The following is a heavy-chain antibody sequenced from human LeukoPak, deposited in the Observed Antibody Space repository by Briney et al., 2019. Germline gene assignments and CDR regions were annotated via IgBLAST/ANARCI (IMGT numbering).Heavy chain of an antibody. CDR3: ARVRGEYSSSRFDP. Sequence: GASVNVSCKASGYTFTSYGISWVRQAPGQGLEWMGWISAYNGNTNYAQKLQGRVTMTTDTSTSTAYMELRSLRSDDTAVYDCARVRGEYSSSRFDPWGQGTLVTVSS. CDR2: ISAYNGNT. J-gene: IGHJ5*02. V-gene: IGHV1-18*01. CDR1: GYTFTSYG. D-gene: IGHD6-13*01.